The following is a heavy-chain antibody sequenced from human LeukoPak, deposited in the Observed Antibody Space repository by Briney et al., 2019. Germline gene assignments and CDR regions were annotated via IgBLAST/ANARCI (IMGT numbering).Heavy chain of an antibody. CDR1: GDSVSSNSAA. J-gene: IGHJ4*02. CDR3: ARGATEDIVLMVYASMGFDY. V-gene: IGHV6-1*01. D-gene: IGHD2-8*01. Sequence: SQTLSLTCAISGDSVSSNSAAWNWIRQSPSRGLEWLGRTFYRANWYNDYAVSVKSRITINPDTSKNQFSLQLNSVTPEDTAVYYCARGATEDIVLMVYASMGFDYWGQGTLVTVSS. CDR2: TFYRANWYN.